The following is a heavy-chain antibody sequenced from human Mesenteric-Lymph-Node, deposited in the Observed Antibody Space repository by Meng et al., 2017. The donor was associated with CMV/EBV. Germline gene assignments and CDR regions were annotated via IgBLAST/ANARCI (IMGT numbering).Heavy chain of an antibody. J-gene: IGHJ4*02. CDR1: GGSISSSSYY. Sequence: SETLSLTCTVSGGSISSSSYYWGWIRQPPGKGLEWIGTIYYSGKTYYNPSLKSRVTISVDTSKNQFSLKLSSVTAADTAVYYCARDRERRSPGNYWGQGTLVTVSS. V-gene: IGHV4-39*02. CDR3: ARDRERRSPGNY. CDR2: IYYSGKT. D-gene: IGHD1-26*01.